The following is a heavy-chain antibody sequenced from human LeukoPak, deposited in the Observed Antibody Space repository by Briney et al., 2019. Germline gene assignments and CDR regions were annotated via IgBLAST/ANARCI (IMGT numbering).Heavy chain of an antibody. CDR1: GFTFSSYA. CDR3: AKLGGVGGFWSGYYNPYFDY. V-gene: IGHV3-23*01. D-gene: IGHD3-3*01. J-gene: IGHJ4*02. Sequence: GGSLRLSCAASGFTFSSYAMSWVRQAPGKGLEWVSAISGSGGSTYYADSVKGRFTISRDNSKNTLYLQMNSLRAEDTAVYYCAKLGGVGGFWSGYYNPYFDYWGQGTLVTVSS. CDR2: ISGSGGST.